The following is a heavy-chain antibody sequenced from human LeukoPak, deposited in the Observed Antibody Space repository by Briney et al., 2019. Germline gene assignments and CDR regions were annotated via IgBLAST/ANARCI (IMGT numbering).Heavy chain of an antibody. J-gene: IGHJ4*02. CDR2: IYSGGTT. D-gene: IGHD1-26*01. V-gene: IGHV3-53*01. Sequence: GGSLRLSCAASGFTFSRYAMIWVRQAPGKGLEWVSVIYSGGTTYYADSVKGRFTISRDNSKNTLYLQMNSLRAEDTAVYYCARERGTTTSDIYFDYWGQGTLVTVSS. CDR1: GFTFSRYA. CDR3: ARERGTTTSDIYFDY.